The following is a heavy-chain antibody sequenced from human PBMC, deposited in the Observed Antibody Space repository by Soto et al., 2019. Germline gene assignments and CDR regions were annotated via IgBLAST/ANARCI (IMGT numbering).Heavy chain of an antibody. D-gene: IGHD2-21*02. CDR1: GYTFTSYA. J-gene: IGHJ4*02. CDR3: SRRIVVVTALAY. V-gene: IGHV1-3*05. CDR2: INAGNGNT. Sequence: QVQLVQSGAEEKKPGASVKVSCKASGYTFTSYAMHWVRQAPGQRLEWMGWINAGNGNTKYSQKFQGRVTITRDTSASTAYMELSSLRSEDTAVYYCSRRIVVVTALAYWGQGTLVTVSS.